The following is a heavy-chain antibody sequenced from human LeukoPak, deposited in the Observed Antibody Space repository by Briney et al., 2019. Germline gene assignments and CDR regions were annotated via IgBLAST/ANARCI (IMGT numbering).Heavy chain of an antibody. Sequence: ASVKVSCKASGYTFTSYYMHWVRQAPGQGLEWMGIINPSGGSTSYAQKFQGRVTMTRDMSTSTVYMELSSLGSEDTAVYYCARGGVVVAAINYMDVWGKGTTVTVS. V-gene: IGHV1-46*01. D-gene: IGHD2-15*01. CDR2: INPSGGST. J-gene: IGHJ6*03. CDR3: ARGGVVVAAINYMDV. CDR1: GYTFTSYY.